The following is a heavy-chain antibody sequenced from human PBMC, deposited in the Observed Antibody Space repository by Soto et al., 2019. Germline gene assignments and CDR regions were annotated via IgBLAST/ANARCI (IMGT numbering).Heavy chain of an antibody. D-gene: IGHD3-3*01. V-gene: IGHV3-30*18. CDR3: AKDDGVRTSFRIDY. CDR1: GFTFNTFA. J-gene: IGHJ4*02. CDR2: ISYDGSTK. Sequence: QVQLVESGGGVVQPGGSLRLSCAASGFTFNTFAMHWVRQAPGKGLQWLGVISYDGSTKYYADSVKGRFAISRENSKKTVYLQMNSLRTEDTAVYYCAKDDGVRTSFRIDYWGTGIVVAVS.